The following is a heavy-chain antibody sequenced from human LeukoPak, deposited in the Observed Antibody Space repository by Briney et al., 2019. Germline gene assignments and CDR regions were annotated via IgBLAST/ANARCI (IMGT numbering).Heavy chain of an antibody. J-gene: IGHJ6*02. CDR3: ARTPKIYGDYVGDYYYGMDV. V-gene: IGHV5-51*01. Sequence: GESLKISCKGSGYSFTSYWIGWVRQMPGKGLEWMGIIYPGDSDTRYSPSFQGQVTISADKSISTAYLQWSSLKASDTAMYYCARTPKIYGDYVGDYYYGMDVWGQGTTVTVSS. CDR1: GYSFTSYW. D-gene: IGHD4-17*01. CDR2: IYPGDSDT.